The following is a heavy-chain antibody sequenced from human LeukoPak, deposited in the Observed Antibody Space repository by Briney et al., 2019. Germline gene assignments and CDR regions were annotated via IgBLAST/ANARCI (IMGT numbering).Heavy chain of an antibody. Sequence: SETLSLTCTVSGGSISSYYWSWIRQPPGKGPEWIGYIYYSGSTNYKPSLKSRVSISVDTSKNQFSLKLTSVTAADTAVYYCARDRIGSGYHGGDAFDIWGQGAMVTVSS. J-gene: IGHJ3*02. CDR3: ARDRIGSGYHGGDAFDI. CDR1: GGSISSYY. CDR2: IYYSGST. V-gene: IGHV4-59*01. D-gene: IGHD5-12*01.